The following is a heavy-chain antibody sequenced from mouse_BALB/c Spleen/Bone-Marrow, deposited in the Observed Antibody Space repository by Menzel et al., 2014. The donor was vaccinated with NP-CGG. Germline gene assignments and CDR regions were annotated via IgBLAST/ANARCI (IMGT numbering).Heavy chain of an antibody. CDR3: NGGYYEAWFAY. J-gene: IGHJ3*01. V-gene: IGHV14-4*02. D-gene: IGHD2-3*01. CDR2: IDPENGDT. CDR1: GFNIKDYY. Sequence: VQLQHSGAELVRSGASVKLSCTASGFNIKDYYMHWVKQRPEQGLEWIGWIDPENGDTEYAPKFQGKATMTADTSSNTAYLQLSSLTSEDTAVYYCNGGYYEAWFAYWGQGTLVTVSA.